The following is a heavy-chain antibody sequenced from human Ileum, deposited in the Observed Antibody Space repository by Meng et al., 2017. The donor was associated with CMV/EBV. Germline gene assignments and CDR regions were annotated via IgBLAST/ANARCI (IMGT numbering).Heavy chain of an antibody. CDR3: AGGGPAIYSPFDP. V-gene: IGHV3-48*04. Sequence: GGSLRLSRAASGFTFSNFHMNWVRPAPGKGLEWVAYISGGGLPKYYADSMKGRITISRDNAKNSLYLQIDNVGVDDTAVYYCAGGGPAIYSPFDPWGQGTLVTVSS. CDR2: ISGGGLPK. D-gene: IGHD3-16*01. CDR1: GFTFSNFH. J-gene: IGHJ5*02.